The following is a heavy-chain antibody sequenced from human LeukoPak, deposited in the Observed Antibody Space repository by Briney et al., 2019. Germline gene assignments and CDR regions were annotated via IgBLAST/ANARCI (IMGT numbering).Heavy chain of an antibody. Sequence: SETLSLTCTVSGYSISSGYYWGWIRQPPGKGLEWIGSIYHSGSTYYNPSLKSRVTISVDTSKNQFSLKLSSVTAADTAVYYCARHSNYYYYYMDVWGKGTTVTLSS. CDR2: IYHSGST. CDR3: ARHSNYYYYYMDV. CDR1: GYSISSGYY. D-gene: IGHD2/OR15-2a*01. J-gene: IGHJ6*03. V-gene: IGHV4-38-2*02.